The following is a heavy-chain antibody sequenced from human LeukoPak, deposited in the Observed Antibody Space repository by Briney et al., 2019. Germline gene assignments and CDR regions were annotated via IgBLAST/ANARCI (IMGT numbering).Heavy chain of an antibody. V-gene: IGHV3-30*03. CDR2: MSFDVNNK. CDR3: ARGYCTSSSCYNDY. Sequence: GGSLRLSCAASGFIPTSHGMSWVRQAPGKGLEWVATMSFDVNNKYYADSVRGRFTISRDNSKNTLYLQMNSLRAEDTAVYSCARGYCTSSSCYNDYWGQGTLVTVSS. CDR1: GFIPTSHG. J-gene: IGHJ4*02. D-gene: IGHD2-2*02.